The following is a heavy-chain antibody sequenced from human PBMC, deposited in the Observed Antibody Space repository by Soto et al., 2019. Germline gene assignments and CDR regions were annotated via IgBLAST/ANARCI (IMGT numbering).Heavy chain of an antibody. Sequence: PGGPLRLSCPASGFSSSAYSMHWFAQATGKGLEWVASISSSNFFIYYADSVKGRFTISRDSAKNSLFLQMNSLRAEDTALYYCARGPSNYNSFDFWGQGTLVTAPQ. CDR3: ARGPSNYNSFDF. CDR1: GFSSSAYS. D-gene: IGHD1-7*01. CDR2: ISSSNFFI. J-gene: IGHJ4*02. V-gene: IGHV3-21*01.